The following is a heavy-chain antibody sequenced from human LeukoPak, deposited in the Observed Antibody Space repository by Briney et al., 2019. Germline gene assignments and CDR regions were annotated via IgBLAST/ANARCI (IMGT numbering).Heavy chain of an antibody. Sequence: ASVKVSCKASGDTFTIYAIRWVRQAPGQGLEWMGMINPSVGSTSYAQKFQGRVTITRDTSTSTAYMELSSLRSEDTAVYYCARGTSSSCPDDYWGQGTLVTVSS. CDR2: INPSVGST. J-gene: IGHJ4*02. V-gene: IGHV1-46*01. D-gene: IGHD6-13*01. CDR3: ARGTSSSCPDDY. CDR1: GDTFTIYA.